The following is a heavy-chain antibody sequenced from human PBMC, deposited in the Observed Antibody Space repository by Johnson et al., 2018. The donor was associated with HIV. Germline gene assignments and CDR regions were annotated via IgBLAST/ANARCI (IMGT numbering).Heavy chain of an antibody. CDR1: GFTFSNAW. CDR2: IKQDGREK. J-gene: IGHJ3*02. Sequence: VQLVESGGGLVKPGGSLRLSCAASGFTFSNAWMSWVRQAPGKGLEWVANIKQDGREKYYVDSVKGRFTISSDNAKNSLYLQMNSLRAEDTAVYYWAREFGQASSYAFDIWGPGTMVTVS. V-gene: IGHV3-7*01. D-gene: IGHD3/OR15-3a*01. CDR3: AREFGQASSYAFDI.